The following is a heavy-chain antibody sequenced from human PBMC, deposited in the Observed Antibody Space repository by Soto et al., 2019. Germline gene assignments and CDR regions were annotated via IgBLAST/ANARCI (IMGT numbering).Heavy chain of an antibody. Sequence: EVQLLESGGGLVQPGGSLRLSCAASGFTFSSYAMSWVRQAPGKGLEWVSAISGSGGSTYYADSVKGRFTISRDNSKNTLYLQMNSLRAEDTAVYYCAKDQTAMVSPLFLGYYYYGMDVWGQGTTVTVSS. D-gene: IGHD5-18*01. J-gene: IGHJ6*02. V-gene: IGHV3-23*01. CDR3: AKDQTAMVSPLFLGYYYYGMDV. CDR2: ISGSGGST. CDR1: GFTFSSYA.